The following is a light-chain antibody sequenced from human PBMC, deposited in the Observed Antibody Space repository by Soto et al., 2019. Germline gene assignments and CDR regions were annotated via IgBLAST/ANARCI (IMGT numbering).Light chain of an antibody. V-gene: IGKV1-33*01. J-gene: IGKJ4*01. CDR3: QQFHDLPT. CDR1: QDISNY. CDR2: DAS. Sequence: DIQMTQSPSSLSASVGDRVTLTCQATQDISNYLNWFQQKPGKAPKLLIYDASTLKTGVPSRFSGSGSGTDFTFTIISLQPEDIATYYCQQFHDLPTFGGGTKVDIK.